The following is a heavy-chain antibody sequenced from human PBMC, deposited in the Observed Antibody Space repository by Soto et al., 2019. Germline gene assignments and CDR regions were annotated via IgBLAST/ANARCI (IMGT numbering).Heavy chain of an antibody. J-gene: IGHJ4*02. CDR2: IIPIFGTA. V-gene: IGHV1-69*01. CDR3: AADVGASARTFDY. D-gene: IGHD1-26*01. Sequence: QVQLVQSGAEVKKPGSSVKVSCKASGGTFSTYAISWVRQAPGQGLEWMGGIIPIFGTANYAQKFQGRVTMTADESTSTAYMELSRLGSEDTAVYYWAADVGASARTFDYWGQGTLVTVSS. CDR1: GGTFSTYA.